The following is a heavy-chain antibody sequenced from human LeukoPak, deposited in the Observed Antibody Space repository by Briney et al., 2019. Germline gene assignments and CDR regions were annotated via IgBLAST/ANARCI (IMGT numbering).Heavy chain of an antibody. CDR2: IDYSGTT. CDR3: ARQVYGDFVHYFDT. V-gene: IGHV4-39*01. J-gene: IGHJ5*02. D-gene: IGHD4-17*01. Sequence: SETLSLICTVSGDSISTSTDYWGWSRQPPGKGIEWIGSIDYSGTTYYTPSLKSRVTMSVATSKNQFSLNLSPVTAADTAVYYCARQVYGDFVHYFDTWGQGTLVTVS. CDR1: GDSISTSTDY.